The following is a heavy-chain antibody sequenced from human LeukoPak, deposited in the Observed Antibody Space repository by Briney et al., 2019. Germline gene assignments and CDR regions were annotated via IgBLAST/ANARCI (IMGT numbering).Heavy chain of an antibody. Sequence: PGGSLRLSCAASGFTFSSYSMNWVRQAPGKGLEWVSSISSSSSYIYYADSVKGRFTISRDNAKNSLYLQMNSLRAEDTAVYCCARDVGEEHYYDSSGPIIGWGQGTLVTVSS. CDR1: GFTFSSYS. D-gene: IGHD3-22*01. CDR3: ARDVGEEHYYDSSGPIIG. CDR2: ISSSSSYI. V-gene: IGHV3-21*01. J-gene: IGHJ4*02.